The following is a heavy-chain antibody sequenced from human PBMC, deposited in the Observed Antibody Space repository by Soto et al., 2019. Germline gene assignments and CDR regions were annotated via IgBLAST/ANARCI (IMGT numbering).Heavy chain of an antibody. D-gene: IGHD6-6*01. V-gene: IGHV3-23*01. CDR2: ISGSGGST. J-gene: IGHJ5*02. CDR1: GFTFGSYA. Sequence: GGSLRLSCAASGFTFGSYAMSWVRQAPGKGLEWVSAISGSGGSTYYADSVKGRFTISRDNSKNTLYLQMNSLRAEDTAVYYCAKDGDIAARPRWFDPWGQGTLVTVSS. CDR3: AKDGDIAARPRWFDP.